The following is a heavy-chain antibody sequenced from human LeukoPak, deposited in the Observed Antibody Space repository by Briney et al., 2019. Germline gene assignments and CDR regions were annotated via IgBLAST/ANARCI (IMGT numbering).Heavy chain of an antibody. CDR2: INTDGSST. CDR1: GFTFSSYW. CDR3: VRAVAGRGNI. V-gene: IGHV3-74*01. Sequence: GGSLRLSCAASGFTFSSYWMHWVRQAPGKGLVWVSRINTDGSSTSYADSVKGRFTIPRDNAKNTLYLQMNSLRAEDTAAYYCVRAVAGRGNIWGQGTMVTVSS. J-gene: IGHJ3*02. D-gene: IGHD6-19*01.